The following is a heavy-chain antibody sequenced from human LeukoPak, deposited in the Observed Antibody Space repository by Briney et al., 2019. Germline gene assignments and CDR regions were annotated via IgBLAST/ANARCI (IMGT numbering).Heavy chain of an antibody. CDR1: GYIFTSYW. D-gene: IGHD6-13*01. Sequence: GASXXXSXKXSGYIFTSYWIGWGRQLPGKGLEWMGIIYPCSSYTSYSPSFQGQLTISADKSISTSYLQWSSLKASDTAMYYCARHSSSWYHYYMDVWGKGTTVTVSS. J-gene: IGHJ6*03. CDR2: IYPCSSYT. V-gene: IGHV5-51*01. CDR3: ARHSSSWYHYYMDV.